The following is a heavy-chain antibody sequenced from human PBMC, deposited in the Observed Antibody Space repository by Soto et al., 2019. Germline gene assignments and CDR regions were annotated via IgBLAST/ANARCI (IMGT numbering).Heavy chain of an antibody. CDR2: IYYSGST. Sequence: PSETLSLTCNVTGDSIKTHYWSWIRQAPGKGLEWIGYIYYSGSTLYNPSLKRRVTISADTAKNQFSLRLTSLTAADTAVYYRASGWMAAFDKWGQGTLVIVSS. CDR3: ASGWMAAFDK. J-gene: IGHJ4*02. D-gene: IGHD2-2*03. CDR1: GDSIKTHY. V-gene: IGHV4-59*11.